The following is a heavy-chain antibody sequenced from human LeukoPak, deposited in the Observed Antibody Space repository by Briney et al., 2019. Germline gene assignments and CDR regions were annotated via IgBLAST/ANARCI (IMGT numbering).Heavy chain of an antibody. V-gene: IGHV1-46*01. D-gene: IGHD2-2*01. CDR1: GYTFTSHY. CDR2: INPSGGST. Sequence: ASVKVSCKASGYTFTSHYMHWVRQAPGQGLEWMGIINPSGGSTGYAQKFQGRVTMTRDMSTSTVYMELSSLRSEDTAVYYCARDGTIVVVPGNYYYYMDVWGKGTTVTVSS. CDR3: ARDGTIVVVPGNYYYYMDV. J-gene: IGHJ6*03.